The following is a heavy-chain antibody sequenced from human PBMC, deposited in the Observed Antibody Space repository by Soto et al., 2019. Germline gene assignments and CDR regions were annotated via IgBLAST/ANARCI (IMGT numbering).Heavy chain of an antibody. Sequence: ASVKVSCKASGYTFTVYYMHWVRQAPGQGLEWMGWINPNSGGTNYAQKFQGWVTMTRDTSISTAYMELSRLRSDDTAVYYCARYGVGATVTTPDDYDYYGMDVCGQGTTVTVSS. D-gene: IGHD4-17*01. CDR3: ARYGVGATVTTPDDYDYYGMDV. CDR2: INPNSGGT. CDR1: GYTFTVYY. V-gene: IGHV1-2*04. J-gene: IGHJ6*02.